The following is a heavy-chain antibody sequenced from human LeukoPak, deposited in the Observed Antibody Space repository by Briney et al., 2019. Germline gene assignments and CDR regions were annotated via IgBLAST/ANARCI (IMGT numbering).Heavy chain of an antibody. V-gene: IGHV4-59*01. CDR2: IYYSGST. CDR1: GFTFSSSW. J-gene: IGHJ6*02. Sequence: GSLRLSCAASGFTFSSSWMFWVRQAPGKGLEWIGYIYYSGSTNYNPSLKSRVTISVDTSKNQFSLKMSSVTDADTAVYYCARESYQDYISSSPYCMDVWGQGTTVTVSS. CDR3: ARESYQDYISSSPYCMDV. D-gene: IGHD6-6*01.